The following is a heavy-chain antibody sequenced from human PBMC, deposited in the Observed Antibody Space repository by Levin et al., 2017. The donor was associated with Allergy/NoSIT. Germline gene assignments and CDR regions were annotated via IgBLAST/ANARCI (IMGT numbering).Heavy chain of an antibody. J-gene: IGHJ4*02. CDR1: GGSISSYY. D-gene: IGHD3-22*01. CDR3: ARDNYFDSSGYYRLDY. V-gene: IGHV4-59*01. CDR2: VFHTGTT. Sequence: SQTLSLTCPVSGGSISSYYWNWIRQPPGKGLEWIGYVFHTGTTYYNPSLKSRVTISVDTSKNQFSLKLNSVTAADPAVYYCARDNYFDSSGYYRLDYWGQGTLVTVSS.